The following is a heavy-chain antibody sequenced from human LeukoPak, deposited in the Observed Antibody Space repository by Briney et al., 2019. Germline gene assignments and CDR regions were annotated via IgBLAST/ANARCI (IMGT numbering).Heavy chain of an antibody. CDR3: TTDTPLLDYYDFWSGYYTV. J-gene: IGHJ4*02. D-gene: IGHD3-3*01. CDR1: GFTFSNAW. V-gene: IGHV3-15*01. CDR2: IKSKTDGGTT. Sequence: GGSLRPSCAASGFTFSNAWMSWVRQAPGKGLEWVGRIKSKTDGGTTDYAAPVKGRFTISRDDSKNTLYLQMNSLKTEDTAVYYCTTDTPLLDYYDFWSGYYTVWGQGTLVTVSS.